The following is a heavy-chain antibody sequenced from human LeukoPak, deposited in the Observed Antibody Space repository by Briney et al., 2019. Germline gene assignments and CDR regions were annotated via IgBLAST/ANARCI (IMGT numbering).Heavy chain of an antibody. CDR2: INPSGGST. CDR1: GYTFTSYY. V-gene: IGHV1-46*01. J-gene: IGHJ4*02. Sequence: DSVKVSCKAPGYTFTSYYMHWVRQPPRQGLEWMGIINPSGGSTSYAQKFQGRVTMTRDMSTSTVYMELSSLRSEDTAVYYCARGPASVMGYSFDYWGQGTLVTVSS. CDR3: ARGPASVMGYSFDY. D-gene: IGHD1-1*01.